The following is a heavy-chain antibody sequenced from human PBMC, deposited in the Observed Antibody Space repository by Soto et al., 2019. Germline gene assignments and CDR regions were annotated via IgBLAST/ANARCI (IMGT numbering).Heavy chain of an antibody. CDR3: GRFPFMITFGGAIPHSYYYYGMDV. CDR2: IIPIFGTA. D-gene: IGHD3-16*01. Sequence: SVKVSCKASGGTFSSYAISWVRQAPGQGLEWMGGIIPIFGTANYAQKFQGRVTITADESTSTAYIELSSLRSEDTAVYYCGRFPFMITFGGAIPHSYYYYGMDVWGQGTTVTVSS. V-gene: IGHV1-69*13. J-gene: IGHJ6*02. CDR1: GGTFSSYA.